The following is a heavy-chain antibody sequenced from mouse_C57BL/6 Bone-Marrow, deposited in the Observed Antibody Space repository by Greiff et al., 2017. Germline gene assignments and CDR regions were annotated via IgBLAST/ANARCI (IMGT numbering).Heavy chain of an antibody. CDR1: GFTFSDFY. D-gene: IGHD1-1*01. V-gene: IGHV7-1*01. Sequence: EVKVVESGGGLVQSGRSLRLSCATSGFTFSDFYMEWVRQAPGKGLEWIAASRNKANDYTTEYSASVKGRFIVSRDTSQSTLYLQMNALRAEDTAIYYGARDAGGRDWYFDVWGKGTTVTVSS. CDR3: ARDAGGRDWYFDV. J-gene: IGHJ1*03. CDR2: SRNKANDYTT.